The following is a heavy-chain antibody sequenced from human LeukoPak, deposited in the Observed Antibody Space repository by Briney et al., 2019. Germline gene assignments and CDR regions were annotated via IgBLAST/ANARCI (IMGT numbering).Heavy chain of an antibody. CDR1: GGSISSYY. CDR2: IYYSAST. Sequence: SETLSLTCTVSGGSISSYYWSWIRQPPGKGLEWIGYIYYSASTNYNPSLKSRVTISVDTSKNQFSLKLSSVTAADTAVYYCARVGGMDYYYYMDVWGKGTTVTVSS. D-gene: IGHD1-14*01. J-gene: IGHJ6*03. CDR3: ARVGGMDYYYYMDV. V-gene: IGHV4-59*01.